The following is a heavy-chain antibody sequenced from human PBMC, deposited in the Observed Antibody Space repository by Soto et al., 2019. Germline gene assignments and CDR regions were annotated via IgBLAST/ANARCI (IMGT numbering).Heavy chain of an antibody. V-gene: IGHV1-8*01. CDR2: MNPNSGNT. D-gene: IGHD3-16*02. CDR1: GYTFTSYD. Sequence: ASVKVSCKASGYTFTSYDINWVRQATGQGLEWMGWMNPNSGNTGYAQKFQGRVTMTRNTSISTAYMELSSLRSEDTAVYYCAREITFGGVITDYYGMDFWGQGTTVTVSS. CDR3: AREITFGGVITDYYGMDF. J-gene: IGHJ6*02.